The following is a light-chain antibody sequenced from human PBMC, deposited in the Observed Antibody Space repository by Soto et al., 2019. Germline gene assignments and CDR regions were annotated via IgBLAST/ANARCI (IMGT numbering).Light chain of an antibody. CDR2: ANN. J-gene: IGLJ3*02. CDR3: AAWDDSLKGGV. Sequence: QAVVTQPPSASGTPGQRVTISCSGSSSNIGSENVNWYQQVPGTAPKLLIYANNQRPSGVPDRFSVSKSGTSASLAIGGLQSEDEADYYCAAWDDSLKGGVFGGGTKVTVL. V-gene: IGLV1-44*01. CDR1: SSNIGSEN.